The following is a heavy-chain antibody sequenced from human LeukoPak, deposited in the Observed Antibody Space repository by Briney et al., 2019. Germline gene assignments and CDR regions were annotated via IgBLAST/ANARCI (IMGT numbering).Heavy chain of an antibody. D-gene: IGHD6-13*01. CDR3: AKGGSWYRPTFFDY. J-gene: IGHJ4*02. V-gene: IGHV3-23*01. CDR1: EFTFSSYA. Sequence: PGGSLRLSCTASEFTFSSYAMTWVRQAPGKGLEWVSAISGSGGNTYYADSVRGRFTISRDNSKNKVYLQMNSLRAEDTALYYCAKGGSWYRPTFFDYWGQGTLVTVSS. CDR2: ISGSGGNT.